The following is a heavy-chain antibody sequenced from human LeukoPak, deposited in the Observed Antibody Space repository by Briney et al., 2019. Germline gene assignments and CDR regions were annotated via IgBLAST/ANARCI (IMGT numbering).Heavy chain of an antibody. D-gene: IGHD2-15*01. V-gene: IGHV3-23*01. CDR2: ISGSGGSA. CDR3: ARSLNPYCTGGNCYSVGGY. Sequence: GGSLRLSCVASEFTFSNYHMNWVRQAPGKGLEWVSVISGSGGSAYYADSVKGRFTISRDNSKNTLYLQMNSLRADDTAVYYCARSLNPYCTGGNCYSVGGYWGQGTLVTVSS. CDR1: EFTFSNYH. J-gene: IGHJ4*02.